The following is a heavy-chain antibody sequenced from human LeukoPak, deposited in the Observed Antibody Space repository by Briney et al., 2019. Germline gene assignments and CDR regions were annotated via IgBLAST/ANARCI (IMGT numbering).Heavy chain of an antibody. CDR2: INPNSGGT. V-gene: IGHV1-2*06. Sequence: ASVKVSCKASGYTFTGYYMRWVRQAPGQGLEWMGRINPNSGGTNYAQKFQGRVTMTRDTSISTAYMELSRLRSDDTAVYYCASSQYYYGSGSYYTPDYWGQGTLVTVSS. D-gene: IGHD3-10*01. CDR1: GYTFTGYY. CDR3: ASSQYYYGSGSYYTPDY. J-gene: IGHJ4*02.